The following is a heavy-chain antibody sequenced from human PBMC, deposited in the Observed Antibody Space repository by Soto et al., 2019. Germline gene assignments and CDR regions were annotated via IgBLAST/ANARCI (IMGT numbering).Heavy chain of an antibody. CDR3: ARVTVAGHYYYYGMDV. V-gene: IGHV1-69*13. J-gene: IGHJ6*02. CDR2: IIPIFGTA. Sequence: SVKVSCKASGGTFSSYAVSWVRQAPGQGLEWMGGIIPIFGTANYAQKFQGRVTITADESTSTAYMELSSLRSEDTAVYYCARVTVAGHYYYYGMDVWGQGTTVTVSS. D-gene: IGHD6-19*01. CDR1: GGTFSSYA.